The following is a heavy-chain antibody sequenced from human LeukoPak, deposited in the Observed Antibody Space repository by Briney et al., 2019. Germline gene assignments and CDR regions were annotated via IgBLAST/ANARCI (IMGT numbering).Heavy chain of an antibody. CDR2: INQDESRA. D-gene: IGHD5-24*01. V-gene: IGHV3-74*01. CDR1: GFTFRNYL. Sequence: GGSLRLSCAVSGFTFRNYLMHWVRQPPGLGLVWVSRINQDESRAYADSVKGRFTVSRDNAKNMLYLQLNGLRAEDTAVYFCGRGGDGIDVWGQGTTVIVSS. CDR3: GRGGDGIDV. J-gene: IGHJ3*01.